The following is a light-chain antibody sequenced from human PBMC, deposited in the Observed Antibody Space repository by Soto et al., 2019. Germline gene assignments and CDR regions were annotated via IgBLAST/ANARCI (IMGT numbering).Light chain of an antibody. V-gene: IGKV1-5*03. CDR2: KAS. CDR3: QQYDSYPLG. J-gene: IGKJ2*03. CDR1: QSISNW. Sequence: DIQMTQSPSTLSASVGDRVTITCRASQSISNWLAWYQQKPGKAPKLLIYKASSLQSGVPSRFSGSGSGTEFTLTISSLQPDDVATYYCQQYDSYPLGFGQGTKLEIK.